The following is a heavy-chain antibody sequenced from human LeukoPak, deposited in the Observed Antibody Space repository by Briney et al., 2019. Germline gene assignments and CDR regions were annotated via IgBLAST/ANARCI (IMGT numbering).Heavy chain of an antibody. V-gene: IGHV1-18*01. CDR1: VGTLSSYS. CDR3: ARTYYYDTSGHSLDAFDI. CDR2: INGYNGKT. Sequence: ASVKVSYKASVGTLSSYSIIWVLQPPGQGLEWMVYINGYNGKTNYGQNVQGRVTMTTDTSTSTVYMELRSLRSDDTAVYYCARTYYYDTSGHSLDAFDIWGQGTMVTVSS. J-gene: IGHJ3*02. D-gene: IGHD3-22*01.